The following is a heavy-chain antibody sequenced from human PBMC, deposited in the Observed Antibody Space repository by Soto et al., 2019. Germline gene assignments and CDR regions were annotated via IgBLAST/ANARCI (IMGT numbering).Heavy chain of an antibody. CDR1: GFSLTSTAVG. Sequence: QITLNESGPTLVKPTQTLTLTCTFSGFSLTSTAVGVNWIRQPPGKALEWLALIYWDDNNQYNPSLKSRLTVTKDTSKNQVVLTMTNMDPVDTATYYCAHGSGWLSDYWGQGTLVTVSS. CDR3: AHGSGWLSDY. CDR2: IYWDDNN. D-gene: IGHD6-19*01. V-gene: IGHV2-5*02. J-gene: IGHJ4*02.